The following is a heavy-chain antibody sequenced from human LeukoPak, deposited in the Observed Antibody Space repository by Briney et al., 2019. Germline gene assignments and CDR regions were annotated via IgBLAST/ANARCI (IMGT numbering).Heavy chain of an antibody. CDR1: GYTFTGYY. V-gene: IGHV1-2*02. CDR3: AREEANTRIHFDY. Sequence: ASVKASCKVSGYTFTGYYVHWVRQAPGQGLEWMGYINPNSGYTNYAQKFQDRVTVTRHTSISTAYMELSRLRSDDTAVYYCAREEANTRIHFDYWGQGTLVTVSS. D-gene: IGHD3-22*01. J-gene: IGHJ4*02. CDR2: INPNSGYT.